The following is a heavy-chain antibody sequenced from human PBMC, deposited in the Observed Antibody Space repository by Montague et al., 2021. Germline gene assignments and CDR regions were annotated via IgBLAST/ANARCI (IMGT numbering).Heavy chain of an antibody. CDR1: SGPIFHAH. CDR2: MFYGGAS. D-gene: IGHD3-10*01. Sequence: SETLSLTCTVSSGPIFHAHWSWVRQPPGKGLEWLGSMFYGGASSNNSSLKSRVTMSIDTSTNQFSLKLSFVTAADTAVYYCAKQDYFVSGTSYKGFDPWGQGILVTVSS. J-gene: IGHJ5*02. V-gene: IGHV4-59*08. CDR3: AKQDYFVSGTSYKGFDP.